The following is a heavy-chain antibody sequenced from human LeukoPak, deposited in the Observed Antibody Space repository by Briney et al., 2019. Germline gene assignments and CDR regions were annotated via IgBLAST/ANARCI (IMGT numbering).Heavy chain of an antibody. J-gene: IGHJ4*02. CDR2: FDPEDGET. V-gene: IGHV1-24*01. D-gene: IGHD3-22*01. CDR3: ATRWGYDSSYGY. CDR1: GYTLTELS. Sequence: ASVKVSCKVSGYTLTELSMHWVRQAPGKGLEWMGGFDPEDGETIYAQKFQGRVTMTEDTSTDTAYMELSSLRSEDTAVYYCATRWGYDSSYGYWGQGTLVTVSS.